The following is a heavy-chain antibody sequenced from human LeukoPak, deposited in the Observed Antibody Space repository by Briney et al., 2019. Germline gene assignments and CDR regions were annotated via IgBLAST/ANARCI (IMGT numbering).Heavy chain of an antibody. J-gene: IGHJ4*02. V-gene: IGHV4-34*01. CDR2: INHSGST. CDR3: ARRSSFPLATFDY. D-gene: IGHD5-12*01. Sequence: PSETLSLTCAVYGGSFSGYYWSWIRQPPGKGLEWIGKINHSGSTNYNPSLKSRVTISVDTSKNQFSLKLSSVTAADTAVYYCARRSSFPLATFDYWGQGTLVTVSS. CDR1: GGSFSGYY.